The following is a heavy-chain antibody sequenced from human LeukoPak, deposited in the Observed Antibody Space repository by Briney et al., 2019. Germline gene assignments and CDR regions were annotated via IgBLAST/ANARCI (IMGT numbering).Heavy chain of an antibody. Sequence: PSETLSLTCTVSGGSINNGNFYWSWIRQPPGKGLEWIGYIYYSGSTNYNPSLKSRVTISVDTSKNQFSLKLSSVTAADTAVYYCARGMTTVRGVREFAYWGQGTLVTVSS. D-gene: IGHD4-11*01. V-gene: IGHV4-61*01. CDR1: GGSINNGNFY. CDR2: IYYSGST. CDR3: ARGMTTVRGVREFAY. J-gene: IGHJ4*02.